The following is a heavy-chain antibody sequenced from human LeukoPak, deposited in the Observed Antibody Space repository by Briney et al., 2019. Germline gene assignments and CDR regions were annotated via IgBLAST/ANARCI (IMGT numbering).Heavy chain of an antibody. V-gene: IGHV3-21*01. J-gene: IGHJ2*01. CDR3: AKASYWYFDL. CDR2: ISGSSSHI. Sequence: GGSLRLSCVVSGVTFSDHSMNWVRQAPGKGPEWVSAISGSSSHIYYADSVKGRFTISRDNAKNSLYLQMNSLRAEDTAVYYCAKASYWYFDLWGRGTLVTVSS. CDR1: GVTFSDHS.